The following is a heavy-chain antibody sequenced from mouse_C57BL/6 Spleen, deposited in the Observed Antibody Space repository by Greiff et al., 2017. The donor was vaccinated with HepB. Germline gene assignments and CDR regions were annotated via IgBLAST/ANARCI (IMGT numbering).Heavy chain of an antibody. CDR2: IDPSDSYT. J-gene: IGHJ2*01. V-gene: IGHV1-69*01. CDR1: GYTFTSYW. Sequence: VQLQQSGAELVMPGASVKLSCKASGYTFTSYWMHWVKQRPGQGLEWIGEIDPSDSYTNYNQKFKGKSTLTVDKSSSTAYMQLSSLTSEDSAVYYCARWNPVDYFDYWGQGTTLTVSS. CDR3: ARWNPVDYFDY. D-gene: IGHD1-1*01.